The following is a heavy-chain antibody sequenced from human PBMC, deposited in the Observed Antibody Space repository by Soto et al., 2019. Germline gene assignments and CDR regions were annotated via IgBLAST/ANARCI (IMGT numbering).Heavy chain of an antibody. CDR1: GFTFSHYW. Sequence: EVQLVESGGDLVQPGGSLRLSCAVSGFTFSHYWMTWVRQAPGKGLEWVANIKEDGSQKNYVDSVKGRFTVSRDNAKTSLYLQMNSLRAADTAVYYCARSGSEVDYWGQGTLVIVSS. J-gene: IGHJ4*02. CDR3: ARSGSEVDY. CDR2: IKEDGSQK. D-gene: IGHD3-10*01. V-gene: IGHV3-7*01.